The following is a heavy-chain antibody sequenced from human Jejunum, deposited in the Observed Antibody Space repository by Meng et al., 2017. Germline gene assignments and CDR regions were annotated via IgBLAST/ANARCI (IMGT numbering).Heavy chain of an antibody. CDR1: GVAFSRYV. Sequence: VQLVQLGDEGKRPGASVTVSCTTSGVAFSRYVIHWVRQAPGQRLEWMGWINTVNANTRYSEKFQGRVTITRDTSASTAYMELSSLTSEDTAVYYCARVKYSGYDPFDSWGQGTLVTVSS. CDR3: ARVKYSGYDPFDS. J-gene: IGHJ4*02. CDR2: INTVNANT. V-gene: IGHV1-3*04. D-gene: IGHD5-12*01.